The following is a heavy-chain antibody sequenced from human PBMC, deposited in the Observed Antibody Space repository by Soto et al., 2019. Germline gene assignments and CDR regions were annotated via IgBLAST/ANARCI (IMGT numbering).Heavy chain of an antibody. D-gene: IGHD3-22*01. CDR3: ARVGDYDSSGYPFDY. CDR1: GFTFSSYG. V-gene: IGHV3-33*01. Sequence: QVQLVESGGGVVQPGRSLRLSCAASGFTFSSYGMHWVRQAPGKGLEWVAVIWYDGSNKYYADSVKGRFTISRDNSKNTLYLQMNSLRAEDTAVYYCARVGDYDSSGYPFDYWGQGTLVTVSS. J-gene: IGHJ4*02. CDR2: IWYDGSNK.